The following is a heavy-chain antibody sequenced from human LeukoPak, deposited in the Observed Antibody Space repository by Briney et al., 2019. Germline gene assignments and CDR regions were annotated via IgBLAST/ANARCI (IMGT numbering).Heavy chain of an antibody. CDR1: GGSVSSGSYY. Sequence: SETLSLTCTVPGGSVSSGSYYWSWIRQPPGKGLEWIGYIYYSGSTNYNPSLKSRVTISVDTSKNQFSLKLSSVTAADTAVYHCAREAMYSYGNNFDYWGQGTLVTVSS. V-gene: IGHV4-61*01. CDR2: IYYSGST. D-gene: IGHD5-18*01. CDR3: AREAMYSYGNNFDY. J-gene: IGHJ4*02.